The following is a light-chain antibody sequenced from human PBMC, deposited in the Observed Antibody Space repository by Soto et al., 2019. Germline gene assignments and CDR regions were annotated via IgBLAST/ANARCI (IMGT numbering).Light chain of an antibody. J-gene: IGKJ4*01. V-gene: IGKV1-5*03. CDR2: KAS. Sequence: DIQMTQSPSTLSASVGDRVTITCRASQSISSWLVWYQQKPGKAPKLLIYKASSLEGGVPSRFSGSGSGTEFTLTISSLQPDDFATYYCQQYKSYPLTFGGGTKVEIK. CDR1: QSISSW. CDR3: QQYKSYPLT.